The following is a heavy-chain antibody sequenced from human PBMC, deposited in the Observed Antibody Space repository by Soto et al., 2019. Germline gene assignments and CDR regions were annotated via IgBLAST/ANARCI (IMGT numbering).Heavy chain of an antibody. D-gene: IGHD3-3*01. CDR3: ARWWSGSRQGFDP. CDR1: GGSISSGDYY. Sequence: QVQLQESGPGLVKPSQTLSLTCTVSGGSISSGDYYWSWIRQHPGKGLEWIGYIYYSGSTYYNPSIKKRVTISVDTSKTQFSLKLSSVPAADTAVYYCARWWSGSRQGFDPWGQGTLVTVSS. CDR2: IYYSGST. J-gene: IGHJ5*02. V-gene: IGHV4-31*03.